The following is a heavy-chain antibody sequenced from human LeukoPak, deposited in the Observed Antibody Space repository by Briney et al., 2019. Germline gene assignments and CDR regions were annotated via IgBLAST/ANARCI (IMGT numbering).Heavy chain of an antibody. CDR3: ARVGYYDSSGWGRYAFDI. CDR2: INRDVSST. Sequence: GGSLRLSCAASGFTFSSYWMHWVRQTPGKGLVWVSRINRDVSSTIYADSVKGRFTISRDNAKNTLYLQMNSLRAEDTAVYYCARVGYYDSSGWGRYAFDIWGQGTMVTVSS. CDR1: GFTFSSYW. J-gene: IGHJ3*02. V-gene: IGHV3-74*01. D-gene: IGHD3-22*01.